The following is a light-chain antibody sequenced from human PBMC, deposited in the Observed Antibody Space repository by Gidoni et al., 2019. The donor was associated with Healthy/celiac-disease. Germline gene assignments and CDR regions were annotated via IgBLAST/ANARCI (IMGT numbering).Light chain of an antibody. CDR1: PSLLHSNGYNF. CDR2: LGS. V-gene: IGKV2-28*01. Sequence: DIVITPSPLSLPVTPGEPASISCRSSPSLLHSNGYNFLDWYLQKPGQSPQLLIYLGSNRASGVPDRFSGSGSGTDFTLKISRVEAEDVGVYYCMQALQTPLTFGGGTKVEIK. CDR3: MQALQTPLT. J-gene: IGKJ4*01.